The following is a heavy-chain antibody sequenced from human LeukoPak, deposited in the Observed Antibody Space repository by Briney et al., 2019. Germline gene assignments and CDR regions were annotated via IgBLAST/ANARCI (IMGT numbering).Heavy chain of an antibody. D-gene: IGHD3-10*01. J-gene: IGHJ6*02. Sequence: SETLSLTCAVYGGSFSGYYWSWIRQPPGKGLEWIGEINHSGSTNYNPSLKSRVTISVDTSKNQFSLKLSSVTAADTAVYYCAREMSPRALSGFYYYYGMDVWGQGTTVTVSS. CDR2: INHSGST. CDR1: GGSFSGYY. CDR3: AREMSPRALSGFYYYYGMDV. V-gene: IGHV4-34*01.